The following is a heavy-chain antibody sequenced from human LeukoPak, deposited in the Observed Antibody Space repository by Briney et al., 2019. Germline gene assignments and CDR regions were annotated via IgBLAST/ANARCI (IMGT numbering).Heavy chain of an antibody. CDR3: ARDWGWELEADAFDI. CDR2: ISSSGSTI. Sequence: GGSLRLSCAASGFTFSSYEMNWVRQAPGKGLERVSYISSSGSTIYYADSVKGRFTISRDNAKNSLYLQMNSLRAEDTAVYYCARDWGWELEADAFDIWGQGTMVTVSS. D-gene: IGHD1-26*01. V-gene: IGHV3-48*03. J-gene: IGHJ3*02. CDR1: GFTFSSYE.